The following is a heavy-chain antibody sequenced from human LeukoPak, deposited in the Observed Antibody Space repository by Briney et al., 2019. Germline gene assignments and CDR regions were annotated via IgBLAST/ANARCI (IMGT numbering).Heavy chain of an antibody. V-gene: IGHV4-61*02. J-gene: IGHJ4*02. Sequence: SETLSLTCTVSGGSISSGSYDWGWGRPPAGEGLEWVVRISTSASTNSNPSLNSRATISVDTTKNSFSLMMSFVTAAGTAVYDCARVPRDWGQGTLVTVSS. CDR3: ARVPRD. CDR1: GGSISSGSYD. CDR2: ISTSAST.